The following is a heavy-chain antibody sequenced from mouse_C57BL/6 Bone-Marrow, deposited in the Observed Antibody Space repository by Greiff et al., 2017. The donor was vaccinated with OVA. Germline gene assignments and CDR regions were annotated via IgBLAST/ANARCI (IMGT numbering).Heavy chain of an antibody. J-gene: IGHJ2*01. V-gene: IGHV8-8*01. CDR2: IWWDDDK. CDR1: GFSLSTFGMG. D-gene: IGHD2-4*01. Sequence: QVTLKVSGPGILQPSQTLSLTCSFSGFSLSTFGMGVGWIRQPSGKGLEWLAHIWWDDDKYSNPALQSRLTISKDTSKNQVFLKSANVDTAETATYYCAPLGLRHFDYWGQGTTLTVSS. CDR3: APLGLRHFDY.